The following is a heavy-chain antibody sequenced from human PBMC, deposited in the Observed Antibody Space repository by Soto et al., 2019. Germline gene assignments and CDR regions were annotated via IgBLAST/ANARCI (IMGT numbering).Heavy chain of an antibody. V-gene: IGHV3-23*01. D-gene: IGHD3-10*01. J-gene: IGHJ5*02. CDR3: AKDRGNYYGSGNWFDP. CDR1: GFTFSSYA. CDR2: ISGSGGST. Sequence: GSLRLSCAASGFTFSSYAMSWVRQAPGKGLEWVSAISGSGGSTYYADSVKGRFTISRDNSKNTLYLQMNSLRAEDTAVYYCAKDRGNYYGSGNWFDPWGQGTLVTVSS.